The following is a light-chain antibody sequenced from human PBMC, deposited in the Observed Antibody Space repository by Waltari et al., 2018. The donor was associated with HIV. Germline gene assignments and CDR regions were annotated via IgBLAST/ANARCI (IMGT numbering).Light chain of an antibody. CDR3: NSYTSISTWV. CDR2: AVN. J-gene: IGLJ3*02. CDR1: SSDVGSYSY. V-gene: IGLV2-14*01. Sequence: QSALPQPASVSGSPGQSITISCTGSSSDVGSYSYVSWYQQHPGKAPKLIIYAVNYRPSGVSNRFSGSKSGNTASLTISGLQAEDEADYYCNSYTSISTWVFGGGTKLTVL.